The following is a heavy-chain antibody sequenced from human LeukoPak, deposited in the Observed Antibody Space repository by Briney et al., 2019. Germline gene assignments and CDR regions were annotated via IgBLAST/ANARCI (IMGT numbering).Heavy chain of an antibody. J-gene: IGHJ4*02. CDR2: ISGSGGST. Sequence: PGGSLRLSCAASGFTFSSYAMSWVRQAPGKGLEWVSAISGSGGSTYYADSVKGRFTISRDNSKNTLYLQMNSLRAEGTAVYYCAKDLSTSITIFGVVITAPDYWGQGTLVTVSS. V-gene: IGHV3-23*01. CDR3: AKDLSTSITIFGVVITAPDY. CDR1: GFTFSSYA. D-gene: IGHD3-3*01.